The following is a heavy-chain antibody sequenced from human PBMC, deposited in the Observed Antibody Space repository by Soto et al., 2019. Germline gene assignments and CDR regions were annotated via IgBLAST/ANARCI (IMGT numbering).Heavy chain of an antibody. Sequence: SETLSLTCTVSGGSISSYYWSWIRQPPGKGLEWIGYIYYSGSTNYNPSLKSRVTISVDTSKNQFSLKLSSVTAADTAVHYCARAYYEPDSARWFDPWGQGTLVTVSS. D-gene: IGHD3-22*01. J-gene: IGHJ5*02. CDR3: ARAYYEPDSARWFDP. V-gene: IGHV4-59*01. CDR1: GGSISSYY. CDR2: IYYSGST.